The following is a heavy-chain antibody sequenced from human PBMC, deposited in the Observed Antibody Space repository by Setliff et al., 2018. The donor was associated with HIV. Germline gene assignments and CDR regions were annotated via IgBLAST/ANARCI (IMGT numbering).Heavy chain of an antibody. V-gene: IGHV4-30-2*01. Sequence: PSETLSLTCAVSGGSIRSSGYSWSWIRQPPGKGLEWIGYISQSGSTYYNPSLKSRVTISLDTSKNQFSLNLHSVTAADTAVYYCTIEGAGTIVYSWGQGTLVTVSS. CDR3: TIEGAGTIVYS. CDR2: ISQSGST. CDR1: GGSIRSSGYS. D-gene: IGHD6-19*01. J-gene: IGHJ4*02.